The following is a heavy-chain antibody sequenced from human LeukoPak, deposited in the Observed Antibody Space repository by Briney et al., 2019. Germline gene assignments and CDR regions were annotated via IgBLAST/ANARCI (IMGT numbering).Heavy chain of an antibody. CDR3: ATGGGDYYDSSGFGFDY. Sequence: ASVKVSCKVSGYTLTELSMHWVRQAPGKGLEWMGGFDPEDGETIYAQKFQGRVTMTEDTSTDTAYIELSSLRSEDTAVYYCATGGGDYYDSSGFGFDYWGQGTLVTVSS. CDR1: GYTLTELS. V-gene: IGHV1-24*01. D-gene: IGHD3-22*01. CDR2: FDPEDGET. J-gene: IGHJ4*02.